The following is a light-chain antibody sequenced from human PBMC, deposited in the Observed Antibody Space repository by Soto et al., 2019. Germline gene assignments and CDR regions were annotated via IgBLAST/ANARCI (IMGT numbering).Light chain of an antibody. CDR2: DVS. J-gene: IGLJ1*01. CDR1: RSEGGGYNY. V-gene: IGLV2-14*01. Sequence: QSALTQPASLSGSPGQSITLSCTGTRSEGGGYNYVSWYQQHPGKAPKLMIYDVSNRPSGVSNRFSGSKSGNTASLTISGLQAEDEADYYCSSYTSSSTQVFGTGTKVTV. CDR3: SSYTSSSTQV.